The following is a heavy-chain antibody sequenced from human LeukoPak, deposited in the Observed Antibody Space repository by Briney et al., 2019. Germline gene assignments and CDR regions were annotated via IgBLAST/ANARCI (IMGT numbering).Heavy chain of an antibody. D-gene: IGHD6-19*01. CDR2: IYYSGST. V-gene: IGHV4-39*07. Sequence: SETLSLTCTVSGGSIGSSSYYWGWIRQPPGKGLEWIGSIYYSGSTYYNPSLKSRVTISVDTSKNQFSLKLSSVTAADTAVYYCARDFSSGWSGGFDYWGQGTLVTVSS. CDR3: ARDFSSGWSGGFDY. J-gene: IGHJ4*02. CDR1: GGSIGSSSYY.